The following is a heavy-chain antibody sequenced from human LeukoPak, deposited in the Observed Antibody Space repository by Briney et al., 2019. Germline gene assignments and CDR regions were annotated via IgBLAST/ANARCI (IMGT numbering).Heavy chain of an antibody. CDR2: IYYRGST. J-gene: IGHJ2*01. CDR1: SGSIGSGNYY. V-gene: IGHV4-39*01. CDR3: ARANYDLLIAQTEEWYFDL. D-gene: IGHD3-9*01. Sequence: PSETLSLTCTVSSGSIGSGNYYWGWIRQPPGKGLEWIGNIYYRGSTYYNPSLKSRVTMSVDTSKSQFSLRLTSVTAADTAVYYCARANYDLLIAQTEEWYFDLWGRGTLVTVSS.